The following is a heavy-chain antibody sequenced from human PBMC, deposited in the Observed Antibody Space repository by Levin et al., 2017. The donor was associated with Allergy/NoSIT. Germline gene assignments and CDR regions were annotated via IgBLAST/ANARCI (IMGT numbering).Heavy chain of an antibody. J-gene: IGHJ3*02. V-gene: IGHV3-23*01. Sequence: PGESLKISCAASVFTFRNYAMGWVRQAPGKGLEWVSAIRDSGGGSTHYADSVKGRFTISRDNSKNTVYLQMNSLRAEDTAVYYCAKFGAGLATFDAFHIWGQGTMVTVSS. CDR1: VFTFRNYA. CDR2: IRDSGGGST. D-gene: IGHD3/OR15-3a*01. CDR3: AKFGAGLATFDAFHI.